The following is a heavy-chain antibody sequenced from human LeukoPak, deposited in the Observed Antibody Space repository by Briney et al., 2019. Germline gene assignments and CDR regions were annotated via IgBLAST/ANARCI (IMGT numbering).Heavy chain of an antibody. CDR1: GGTFSSYA. V-gene: IGHV1-69*13. J-gene: IGHJ4*02. D-gene: IGHD3-10*01. CDR3: ARFGHYYYGSGSYDY. Sequence: GASVKVSCKASGGTFSSYAISWVRQAPGQGLEWMGGIIPIFGTANYAQKFQGRVTITADESTSTAYMELSSLRSEDTAVYYCARFGHYYYGSGSYDYWGQGTLVTVSS. CDR2: IIPIFGTA.